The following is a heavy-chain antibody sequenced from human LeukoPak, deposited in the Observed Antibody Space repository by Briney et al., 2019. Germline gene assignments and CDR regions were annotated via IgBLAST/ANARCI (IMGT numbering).Heavy chain of an antibody. V-gene: IGHV7-4-1*02. J-gene: IGHJ4*02. CDR2: INPNTGNP. D-gene: IGHD3-16*02. CDR1: GYSFTTYT. Sequence: RASVKVSCKASGYSFTTYTMNWLRQAPGQGLEWMGWINPNTGNPTYAPGFTGRFVFSLDTSVSTAYLQISGLKADDTAVYYCARAYQPLGWLSLPDYWGQGTLVSVSS. CDR3: ARAYQPLGWLSLPDY.